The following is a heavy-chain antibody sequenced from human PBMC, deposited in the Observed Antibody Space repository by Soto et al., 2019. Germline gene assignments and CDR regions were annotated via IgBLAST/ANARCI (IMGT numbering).Heavy chain of an antibody. V-gene: IGHV3-9*01. Sequence: EVQLVESGGGLVQPGRSLRLSCAASGFTFDDYAMHWVRQVPGKGLEWVSGVSWNSITIDYADSVKGRFTISRDNAKDSLYLQMNSLRAEDTALYYCAKDRGYRISGFDAFHIWGQGTMVTVSS. CDR2: VSWNSITI. CDR3: AKDRGYRISGFDAFHI. CDR1: GFTFDDYA. D-gene: IGHD2-2*02. J-gene: IGHJ3*02.